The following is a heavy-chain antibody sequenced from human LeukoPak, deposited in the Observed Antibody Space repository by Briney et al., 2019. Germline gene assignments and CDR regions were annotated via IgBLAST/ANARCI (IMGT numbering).Heavy chain of an antibody. CDR2: INPNSGGT. CDR3: ARVEVGATKGPAVYDY. D-gene: IGHD1-26*01. V-gene: IGHV1-2*02. CDR1: GYTFTGYY. Sequence: ASVKVSCKASGYTFTGYYMHWVRQAPGQGLEWMGWINPNSGGTNYAQKFQGRVTMTRDTSTSTVYMELSSLRSEDTAVYYCARVEVGATKGPAVYDYWGQGTLVTVSS. J-gene: IGHJ4*02.